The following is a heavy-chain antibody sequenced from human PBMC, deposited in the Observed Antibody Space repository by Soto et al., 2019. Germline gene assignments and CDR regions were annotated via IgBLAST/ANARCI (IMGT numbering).Heavy chain of an antibody. V-gene: IGHV4-39*07. CDR1: GGSISSSSYY. CDR2: IYHSGST. J-gene: IGHJ6*02. Sequence: PSETLSLTCTVSGGSISSSSYYWSWVRQPPGKGLEWTGEIYHSGSTNYNPSLKSRVTISVDKSKNQFSLKLSSVTAADTAVYYCARHSQFVVVVAATHYYYYGMDVWGQGTTVTVSS. D-gene: IGHD2-15*01. CDR3: ARHSQFVVVVAATHYYYYGMDV.